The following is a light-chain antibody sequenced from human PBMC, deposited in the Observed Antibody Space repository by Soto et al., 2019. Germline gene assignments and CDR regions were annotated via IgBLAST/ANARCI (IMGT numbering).Light chain of an antibody. CDR1: SSNIGAGYD. CDR3: QSYDSSLSGSYV. V-gene: IGLV1-40*01. CDR2: GNS. J-gene: IGLJ1*01. Sequence: QSVLTQPPSVSGAPGQRVTISCTGSSSNIGAGYDVHWYQQLPGTAPKLLISGNSNRPSGVPDRFSGSKSGTSASLAITGLQAEDEADYYCQSYDSSLSGSYVFGTGTQLTVL.